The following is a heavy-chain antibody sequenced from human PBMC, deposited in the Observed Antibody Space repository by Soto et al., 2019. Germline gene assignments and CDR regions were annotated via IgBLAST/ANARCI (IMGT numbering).Heavy chain of an antibody. CDR2: ISYDGSNK. Sequence: QVQLVESGGGVVQPGRSLRLSCAASGFTFSSYGMHWVRQAPGKGLEWVAVISYDGSNKYYADSVKGRFTISRDNSKNTLYLQMHSLRAEDTAVYCCANVVGGSGWDMGAFDIWGQGTMVTVCS. J-gene: IGHJ3*02. D-gene: IGHD6-19*01. CDR1: GFTFSSYG. V-gene: IGHV3-30*18. CDR3: ANVVGGSGWDMGAFDI.